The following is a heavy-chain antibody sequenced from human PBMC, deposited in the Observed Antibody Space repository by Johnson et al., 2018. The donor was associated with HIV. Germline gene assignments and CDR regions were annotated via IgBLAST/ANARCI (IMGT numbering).Heavy chain of an antibody. J-gene: IGHJ3*02. D-gene: IGHD1-20*01. CDR2: ISYDGSNK. CDR3: AIDTVTGSPAVDS. Sequence: QAQLVESGGGLAKPAWSPRLSCAASQFTFSSYAMHWVRQAPGKGLEWVAVISYDGSNKYYADSVKGRFTISRDNSKNTLYLQMNSLRAEDAAVYYCAIDTVTGSPAVDSWGQGTMVTVSS. CDR1: QFTFSSYA. V-gene: IGHV3-30*04.